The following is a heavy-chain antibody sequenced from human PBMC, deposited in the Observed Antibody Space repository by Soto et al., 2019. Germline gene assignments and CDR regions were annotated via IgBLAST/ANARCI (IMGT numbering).Heavy chain of an antibody. CDR2: ISGSSGHT. V-gene: IGHV3-11*05. J-gene: IGHJ4*02. CDR1: GFTFSDYY. D-gene: IGHD6-13*01. Sequence: QVQLVESGGDLVKPGGSLRLSCAASGFTFSDYYMNWIRQAPGKGLEWVSFISGSSGHTHYSDSVKGRFTISRDNAKNSLFLQMNSLRADDTAVYYCARSLGLAAAGGLDNWGQGTLVTVSS. CDR3: ARSLGLAAAGGLDN.